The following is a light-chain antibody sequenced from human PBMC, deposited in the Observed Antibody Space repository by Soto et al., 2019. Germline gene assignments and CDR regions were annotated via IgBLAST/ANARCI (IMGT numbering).Light chain of an antibody. CDR2: DDA. Sequence: SNELTQPPSVSVAPGQTASITCGGNNIGSKTVHWYQQKPGQAPMLVVYDDADRPSGIPERFSGSNSGNTATLTISRVEAGDEAAYYCQVGDVSLDHQVFGGGTKVTVL. J-gene: IGLJ2*01. CDR1: NIGSKT. V-gene: IGLV3-21*02. CDR3: QVGDVSLDHQV.